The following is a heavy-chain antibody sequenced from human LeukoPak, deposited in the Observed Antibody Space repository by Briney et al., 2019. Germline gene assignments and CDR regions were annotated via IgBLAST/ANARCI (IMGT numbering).Heavy chain of an antibody. CDR2: IYTSGST. V-gene: IGHV4-4*07. CDR1: GGSISSYY. J-gene: IGHJ4*02. Sequence: KPSETLSLTCTVSGGSISSYYWSWIRQPAGKGLEWIGRIYTSGSTNYNPSLKSRVTISVDTSKNQFSLKLSSVTAADTAVYYCARDRRHYDILTGYYNDYWGQGTLVTVSS. CDR3: ARDRRHYDILTGYYNDY. D-gene: IGHD3-9*01.